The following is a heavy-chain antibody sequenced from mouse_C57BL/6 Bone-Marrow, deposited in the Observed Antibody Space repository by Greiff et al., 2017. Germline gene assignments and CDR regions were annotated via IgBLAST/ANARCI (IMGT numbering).Heavy chain of an antibody. CDR1: GYSFTDYN. V-gene: IGHV1-39*01. CDR3: ARSDYGSSKAWFAY. J-gene: IGHJ3*01. CDR2: INPNYGTT. D-gene: IGHD1-1*01. Sequence: EVKLVESGPELVKPGASVKISCKASGYSFTDYNMNWVKQSNGKSLEWIGVINPNYGTTSYNQKFKGKATLTVDQSSSTAYMQLNSLTSEDSAVYYCARSDYGSSKAWFAYWGQGTLVTVSA.